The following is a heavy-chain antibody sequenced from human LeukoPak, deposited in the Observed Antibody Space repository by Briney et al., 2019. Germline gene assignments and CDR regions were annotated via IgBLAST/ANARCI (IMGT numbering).Heavy chain of an antibody. V-gene: IGHV3-30*18. J-gene: IGHJ4*02. CDR1: GFSYSSYG. Sequence: PGRSLRLSCAASGFSYSSYGVHWVRQAPGKGLEWVAVISHDGNDKYYADSVKGRFTISRDNSKNTVYLEMHSLRAEDTAVYYCAKDQIGWAPGYSSGPLDYWGQGTLVIVSS. D-gene: IGHD6-19*01. CDR2: ISHDGNDK. CDR3: AKDQIGWAPGYSSGPLDY.